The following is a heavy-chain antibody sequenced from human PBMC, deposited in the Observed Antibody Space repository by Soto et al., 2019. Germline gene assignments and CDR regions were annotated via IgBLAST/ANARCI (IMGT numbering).Heavy chain of an antibody. CDR1: GLSFSSYG. V-gene: IGHV3-23*01. J-gene: IGHJ4*02. CDR2: INRGGDRT. CDR3: AIYSGKYFDY. D-gene: IGHD1-26*01. Sequence: GGSLRLSCAASGLSFSSYGMTWVRQAPGKGLEWVSGINRGGDRTYYADSVKGRFTISRDKAKNTLYLQLNSLRAEDTAVYYCAIYSGKYFDYWGQGTLVTVXS.